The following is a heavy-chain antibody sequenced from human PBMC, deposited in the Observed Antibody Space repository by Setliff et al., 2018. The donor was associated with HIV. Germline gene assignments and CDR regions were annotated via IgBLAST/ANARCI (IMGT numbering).Heavy chain of an antibody. Sequence: ASVKVSCKASGYTFTSYDINWVRQATGQGLEWMGWMSPNSGNTGYAQKFQGRVTMTRNTSISTAYMELSSLRSDDTAVYFCARGALLAVFDFDHWGQGTLVTVSS. J-gene: IGHJ4*02. CDR2: MSPNSGNT. CDR1: GYTFTSYD. CDR3: ARGALLAVFDFDH. D-gene: IGHD3-10*01. V-gene: IGHV1-8*02.